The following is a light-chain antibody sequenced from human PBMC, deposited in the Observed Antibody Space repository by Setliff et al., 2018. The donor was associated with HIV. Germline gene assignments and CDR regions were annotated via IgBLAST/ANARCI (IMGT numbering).Light chain of an antibody. Sequence: SVLTQPASVSGSPGQSITISCTGTSSDVGGYNYVAWYQHHPGKAPKLMIYNVSQRPSGFSSRFSGSKSGNTASLTISGLQVEDEADYYSASYTFTGTSYVVFGGGTKVTVL. CDR1: SSDVGGYNY. CDR3: ASYTFTGTSYVV. J-gene: IGLJ2*01. V-gene: IGLV2-14*03. CDR2: NVS.